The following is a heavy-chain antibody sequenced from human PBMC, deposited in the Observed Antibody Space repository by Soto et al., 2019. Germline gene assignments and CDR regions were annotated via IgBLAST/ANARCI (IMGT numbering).Heavy chain of an antibody. D-gene: IGHD3-3*01. J-gene: IGHJ4*02. CDR3: ARDKTPYYDFWSGYYQWSGYFDY. Sequence: ASVKVSCKASGYTFTSYGISWVRQAPGQGLEWMGWISAYNGNTNYAQKLQGRVTMTTDTSTSTAYMELRSLRSDDTAVYYCARDKTPYYDFWSGYYQWSGYFDYWGQGTLVTLAS. CDR1: GYTFTSYG. V-gene: IGHV1-18*01. CDR2: ISAYNGNT.